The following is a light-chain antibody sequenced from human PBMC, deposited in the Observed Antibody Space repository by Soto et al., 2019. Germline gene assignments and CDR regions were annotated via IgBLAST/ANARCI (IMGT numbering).Light chain of an antibody. Sequence: DIQMTQSPSTLSASVGDRVTIPCRASQSISTWLAWYQQKPGKAPKLLIYDASSLESGVPSGFSGSGSGTEFTLTINSLQPDDFATYYCQQYNSYWTFGQGTKVEIK. CDR1: QSISTW. V-gene: IGKV1-5*01. J-gene: IGKJ1*01. CDR2: DAS. CDR3: QQYNSYWT.